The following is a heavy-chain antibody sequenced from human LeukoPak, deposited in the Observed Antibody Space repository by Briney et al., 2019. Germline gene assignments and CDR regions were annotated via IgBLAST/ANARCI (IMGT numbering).Heavy chain of an antibody. CDR2: TYDSGST. Sequence: PSETLSLTCAGYGGSISSYYWGWLRQPPGKGLEWIGYTYDSGSTNYNPSLKSRVTISVDTSNNQFSLKLSSETAADTAVYYCARARRDGYNFYYYGMDVWGQGTTVTVSS. V-gene: IGHV4-59*01. D-gene: IGHD5-24*01. J-gene: IGHJ6*02. CDR1: GGSISSYY. CDR3: ARARRDGYNFYYYGMDV.